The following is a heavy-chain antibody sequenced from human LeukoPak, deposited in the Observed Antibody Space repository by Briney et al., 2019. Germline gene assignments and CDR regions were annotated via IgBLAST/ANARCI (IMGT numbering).Heavy chain of an antibody. J-gene: IGHJ6*02. Sequence: GESLKISCKGSGYSFSNYWIGWVRQMPGKGLEWMGITYLGDSDTRYSPSLQGQATITADKSIRTAYLQWSSLKASDTAMYYCARVAMTAVTKSKVYGMDVWGQGTTVIVSS. D-gene: IGHD4-17*01. CDR2: TYLGDSDT. V-gene: IGHV5-51*01. CDR1: GYSFSNYW. CDR3: ARVAMTAVTKSKVYGMDV.